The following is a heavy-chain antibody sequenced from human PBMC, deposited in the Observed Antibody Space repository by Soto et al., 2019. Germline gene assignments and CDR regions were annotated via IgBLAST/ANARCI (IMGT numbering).Heavy chain of an antibody. CDR2: ISYDGSNK. D-gene: IGHD3-22*01. CDR1: GFTFSSYA. V-gene: IGHV3-30-3*01. Sequence: GGSLRLSCAASGFTFSSYAMHWVRQAPGKGLEWVAVISYDGSNKYYADSVKGRFTISRDNSKNTLYLQMNSLRAEDTAVYYCARDYYDSSGSFGMDVWGQGTTVTVSS. CDR3: ARDYYDSSGSFGMDV. J-gene: IGHJ6*02.